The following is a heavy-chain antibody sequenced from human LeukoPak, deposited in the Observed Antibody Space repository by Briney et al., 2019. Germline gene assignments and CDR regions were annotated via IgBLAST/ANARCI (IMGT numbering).Heavy chain of an antibody. V-gene: IGHV4-39*07. CDR2: IYYSGST. CDR3: ARVWKEWLHNRGWFDI. Sequence: SETLSLTCTVSGGSISSSSYYWGWIRQPPGKGLEWIGSIYYSGSTYYNPSLKSRVTISVDTSKNQFSLKLSSVSAADTAVYYCARVWKEWLHNRGWFDIWGQGILVTVSS. D-gene: IGHD3-3*01. J-gene: IGHJ5*01. CDR1: GGSISSSSYY.